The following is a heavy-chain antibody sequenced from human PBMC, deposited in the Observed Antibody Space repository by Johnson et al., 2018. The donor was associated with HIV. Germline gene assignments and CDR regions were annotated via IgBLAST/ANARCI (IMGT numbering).Heavy chain of an antibody. J-gene: IGHJ3*02. V-gene: IGHV3-30*18. CDR1: TITLGDYY. Sequence: QVQLVESGGGVVRPGGSLRLSCTASTITLGDYYISWIRQAPGKGLEWVAVISYDGSNKYYADSVKDRFTISRDNSKNTLFLQMNSLRTEDTAVYYCAKDQHYYDSRNGGAFDIWGQGEMVTVSS. CDR3: AKDQHYYDSRNGGAFDI. D-gene: IGHD3-22*01. CDR2: ISYDGSNK.